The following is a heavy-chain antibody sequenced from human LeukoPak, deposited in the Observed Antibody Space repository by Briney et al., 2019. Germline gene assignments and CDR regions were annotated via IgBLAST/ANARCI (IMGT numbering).Heavy chain of an antibody. CDR3: VKDVGGSYAFDY. Sequence: GGSLRLSCSASGFTFSRYAMHWVRQAPGKGLEYVSGINDDGGRTHYGDSVKGRFSISRDNSKNTLHLQMGTLRAEDTALYYCVKDVGGSYAFDYWGQGILVTVAS. J-gene: IGHJ4*02. D-gene: IGHD1-26*01. CDR1: GFTFSRYA. V-gene: IGHV3-64D*09. CDR2: INDDGGRT.